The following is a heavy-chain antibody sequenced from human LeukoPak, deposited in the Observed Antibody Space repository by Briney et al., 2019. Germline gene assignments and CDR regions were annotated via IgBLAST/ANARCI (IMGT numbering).Heavy chain of an antibody. Sequence: SETLSLTCIVSGGSISSGGYYWSWLRQPPGKGLEWIGYIYHSGSTYYNPSLKSRVTISVDRSKNQFSLKLSSVTAADTAVYYCAREAVNPPYYMDVWGKGTTVTVSS. D-gene: IGHD4-11*01. CDR1: GGSISSGGYY. CDR3: AREAVNPPYYMDV. J-gene: IGHJ6*03. CDR2: IYHSGST. V-gene: IGHV4-30-2*01.